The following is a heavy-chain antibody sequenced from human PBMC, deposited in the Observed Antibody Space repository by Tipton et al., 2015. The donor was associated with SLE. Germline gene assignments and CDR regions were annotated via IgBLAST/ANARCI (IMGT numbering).Heavy chain of an antibody. CDR2: ISGSTGYS. CDR1: GFTFSSYA. V-gene: IGHV3-23*01. Sequence: SLRLSCAASGFTFSSYAMRWVRQPPGKGREWVSVISGSTGYSYFADSVRGRFTISRDNSKNTLFLQMNSLRAEDTAAYYCAKGRPEGYSSSWDVYFQHWGQGTLVTVSS. CDR3: AKGRPEGYSSSWDVYFQH. D-gene: IGHD6-13*01. J-gene: IGHJ1*01.